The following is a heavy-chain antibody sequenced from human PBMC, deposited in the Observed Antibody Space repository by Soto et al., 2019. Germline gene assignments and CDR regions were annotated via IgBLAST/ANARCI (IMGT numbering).Heavy chain of an antibody. CDR3: AREMSRSGRKGAFDI. J-gene: IGHJ3*02. CDR1: GFTFSSYS. CDR2: ISSSSSYI. V-gene: IGHV3-21*01. Sequence: GGSLRLSCAASGFTFSSYSMNWVHQAPGKGLEWVSSISSSSSYIYYADSVKGRFTISRDNAKNSLYLQMNSLRAEDTAVYYCAREMSRSGRKGAFDIWGQGTMVTVSS.